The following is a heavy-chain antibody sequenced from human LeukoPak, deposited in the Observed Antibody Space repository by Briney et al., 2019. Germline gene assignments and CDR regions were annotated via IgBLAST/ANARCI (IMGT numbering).Heavy chain of an antibody. Sequence: ASVKVSCKASGYTFTGYGISWVRQAPGQGLEWLGWISPYSGNTNYAQTLQGRVTLTTDTSSSTAYMELRSLRSDDTAVYYCARDSSTWYTDFGYWGQGTLVTVSS. D-gene: IGHD6-13*01. J-gene: IGHJ4*02. V-gene: IGHV1-18*01. CDR1: GYTFTGYG. CDR2: ISPYSGNT. CDR3: ARDSSTWYTDFGY.